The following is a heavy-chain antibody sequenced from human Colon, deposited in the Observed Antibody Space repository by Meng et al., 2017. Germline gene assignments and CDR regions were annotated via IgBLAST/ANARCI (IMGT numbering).Heavy chain of an antibody. CDR2: MNPNTGST. D-gene: IGHD2-21*01. Sequence: QKQLVQSWAEVKKPGSSVKVSCKASGYTFTDYDINWVRQVTGQGLEWMGWMNPNTGSTDYAQKFQGRVTMTRNSSLSTAYMELSSLRSDDTAVYYCARGPFRIGRSWFDPWGQGTLVTVSS. J-gene: IGHJ5*02. CDR3: ARGPFRIGRSWFDP. CDR1: GYTFTDYD. V-gene: IGHV1-8*01.